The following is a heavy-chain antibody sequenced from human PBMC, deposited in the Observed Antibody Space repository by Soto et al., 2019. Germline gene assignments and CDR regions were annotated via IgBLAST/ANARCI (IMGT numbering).Heavy chain of an antibody. V-gene: IGHV1-69*02. D-gene: IGHD6-13*01. J-gene: IGHJ6*02. CDR2: IIPILGIA. CDR3: ARSLRTAASQKASVASGCYYYYGVDV. Sequence: SVKVSCKASGGTFSSYTISWVRQAPGQGLEWMGRIIPILGIANYAQKFQGRVTITADKSTSTAYMELSRLRSDDTAVYYCARSLRTAASQKASVASGCYYYYGVDVWCQGPRVTVS. CDR1: GGTFSSYT.